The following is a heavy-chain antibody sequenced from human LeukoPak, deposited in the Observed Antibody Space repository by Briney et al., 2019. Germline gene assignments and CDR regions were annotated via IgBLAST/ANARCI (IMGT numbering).Heavy chain of an antibody. Sequence: PGGSLRLSCAASGFTFSSYAMHWVRQAPGKGLEWVAVISYDGSNKYYADSVKGRFTISRDNAKNSLYLQMNSLRAEDTAVYYCARVSPPEWFGALHWGQGTLVTVSS. J-gene: IGHJ4*02. V-gene: IGHV3-30-3*01. CDR2: ISYDGSNK. CDR3: ARVSPPEWFGALH. D-gene: IGHD3-10*01. CDR1: GFTFSSYA.